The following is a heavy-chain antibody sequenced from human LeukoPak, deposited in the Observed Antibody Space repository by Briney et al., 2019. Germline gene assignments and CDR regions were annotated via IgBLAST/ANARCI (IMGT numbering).Heavy chain of an antibody. D-gene: IGHD2-2*01. CDR1: GYTFTSYA. CDR3: ARAPIVVVPAAYFDY. CDR2: INAGNGNT. V-gene: IGHV1-3*01. Sequence: ASVKVSCKASGYTFTSYAMHWVRQAPGQRLEWMGWINAGNGNTEYSQKFQGRVTITRDTSASTAYIELSSLRSEDTAVYYCARAPIVVVPAAYFDYWGQGTLVTVSS. J-gene: IGHJ4*02.